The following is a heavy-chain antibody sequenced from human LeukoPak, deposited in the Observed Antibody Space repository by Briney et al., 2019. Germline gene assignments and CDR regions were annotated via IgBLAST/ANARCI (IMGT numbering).Heavy chain of an antibody. CDR2: IYGGGNI. D-gene: IGHD5-24*01. V-gene: IGHV3-53*01. J-gene: IGHJ4*02. CDR1: GFTVSSNY. Sequence: PGGSLRLSCAASGFTVSSNYMNWVRQAPGKGLEWVSVIYGGGNIYYADSVKGRFTISRDNSKNTLYLQMNSLGAEDTAVYYCARGAGYNYPYYFDYWGQGTLVTVSS. CDR3: ARGAGYNYPYYFDY.